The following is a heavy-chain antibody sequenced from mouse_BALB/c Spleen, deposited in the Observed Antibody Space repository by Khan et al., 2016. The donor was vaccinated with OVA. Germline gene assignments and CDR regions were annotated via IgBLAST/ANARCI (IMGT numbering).Heavy chain of an antibody. CDR3: ARADYRYDGYDAMDY. J-gene: IGHJ4*01. V-gene: IGHV2-6-4*01. D-gene: IGHD2-14*01. CDR1: GFSLSRYN. Sequence: QVQLKESGPGLVAPSQSLSITCTVSGFSLSRYNIHWVRQPPGKGLEWLGMIWGGGTTDYNSTLKSRLSISKDNSKSQVFLVMNSLQTEDTAMYYCARADYRYDGYDAMDYWGQGTSVTVSA. CDR2: IWGGGTT.